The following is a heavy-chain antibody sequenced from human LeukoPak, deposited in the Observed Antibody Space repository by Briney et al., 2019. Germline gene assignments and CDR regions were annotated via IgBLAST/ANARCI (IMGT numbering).Heavy chain of an antibody. CDR1: GYTFTSYG. CDR2: ISAYNGNT. CDR3: ARDKKGVRGYYYYYGMDV. D-gene: IGHD1-26*01. Sequence: ASVKVFCKASGYTFTSYGISWVRQAPGQGLEWMGWISAYNGNTNYAQKLQGRVTMTTDTSTSTAYRELRSLRSDATAVYYGARDKKGVRGYYYYYGMDVWGQGTTVTVSS. J-gene: IGHJ6*02. V-gene: IGHV1-18*01.